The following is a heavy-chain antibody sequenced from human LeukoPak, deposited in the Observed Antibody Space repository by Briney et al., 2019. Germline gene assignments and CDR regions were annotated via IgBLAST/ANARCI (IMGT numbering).Heavy chain of an antibody. Sequence: GGSLRLSCAASGFTFSTYAMTCVRQAPGKGLGWVSVISGSGGTTYYADSVKGRFTISRDNSKNTLYLQMNSLRAEDTAVYYCAKDSCSSSSCYWDCWGRGTLVTVSS. CDR2: ISGSGGTT. J-gene: IGHJ4*02. CDR1: GFTFSTYA. D-gene: IGHD2-2*01. V-gene: IGHV3-23*01. CDR3: AKDSCSSSSCYWDC.